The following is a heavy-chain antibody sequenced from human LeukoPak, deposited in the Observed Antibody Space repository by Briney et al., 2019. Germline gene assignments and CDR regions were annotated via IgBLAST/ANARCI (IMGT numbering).Heavy chain of an antibody. Sequence: GGSLRLSCAASGFNFRNAWMTWVRQAPGKGLEWVSAISGSGGSTYYADSVKGRFTISRDNSKNTLYLQMNSLRAEDTAVYYCAKEARGDGYKHLFDYWGRGTLVTVSS. CDR1: GFNFRNAW. CDR2: ISGSGGST. D-gene: IGHD5-24*01. J-gene: IGHJ4*02. CDR3: AKEARGDGYKHLFDY. V-gene: IGHV3-23*01.